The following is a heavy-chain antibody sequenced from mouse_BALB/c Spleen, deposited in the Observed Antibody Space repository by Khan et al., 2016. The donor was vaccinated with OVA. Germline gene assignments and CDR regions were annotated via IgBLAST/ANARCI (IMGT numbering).Heavy chain of an antibody. CDR2: ISTYYGDA. V-gene: IGHV1S137*01. CDR1: GYTFTDFA. Sequence: VQLQESGAELVRPGVSVKISCKGSGYTFTDFAMHWLKQSHAKSLEGIGVISTYYGDATNNQTFKGRATMTVDKSSSTAYVELARLTSEDSAIYYSVRGRGNSQFAYWGQGTLVTVSA. CDR3: VRGRGNSQFAY. D-gene: IGHD2-1*01. J-gene: IGHJ3*01.